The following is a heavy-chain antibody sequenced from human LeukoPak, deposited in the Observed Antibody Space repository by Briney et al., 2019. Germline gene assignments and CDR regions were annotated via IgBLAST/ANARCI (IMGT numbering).Heavy chain of an antibody. D-gene: IGHD6-19*01. J-gene: IGHJ4*02. Sequence: ASVKVSCKASGGTFSSYAISWVRQAPGQGLEWMGIINPSGGSTNYAQKFQGRITMTRDTSTSTVYMELSSLRSEDTAVYYCARDFREVSSGWSGNLDYWGQGTLVTVSS. V-gene: IGHV1-46*01. CDR3: ARDFREVSSGWSGNLDY. CDR1: GGTFSSYA. CDR2: INPSGGST.